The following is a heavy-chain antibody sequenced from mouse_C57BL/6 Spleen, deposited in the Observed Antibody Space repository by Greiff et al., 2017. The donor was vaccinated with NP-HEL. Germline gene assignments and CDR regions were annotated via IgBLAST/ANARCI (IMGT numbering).Heavy chain of an antibody. D-gene: IGHD2-4*01. V-gene: IGHV1-72*01. CDR3: ARYGYDYDQDFAY. J-gene: IGHJ3*01. Sequence: VQLQQPGAELVKPGASVKLSCKASGYTFTSYWMHWVKQRPGRGLEWIGRIDPNSGGTKYNEKFKSKATLTVDKPSSTAYMQLSSLTSEDSAVYYCARYGYDYDQDFAYWGQGTLVTVSA. CDR2: IDPNSGGT. CDR1: GYTFTSYW.